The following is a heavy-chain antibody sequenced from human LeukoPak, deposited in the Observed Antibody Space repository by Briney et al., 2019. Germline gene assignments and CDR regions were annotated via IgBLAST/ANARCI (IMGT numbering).Heavy chain of an antibody. D-gene: IGHD4-17*01. CDR2: ISYDGSNK. CDR1: GFTFSSYA. V-gene: IGHV3-30*04. CDR3: ARVHYGDYVGAFDI. J-gene: IGHJ3*02. Sequence: PGRSLRLSCAASGFTFSSYAMHWVRQAPGKGLEWVAVISYDGSNKYYADSVKGRFTISRDNSKNTLYLQMNSLRAEDTAVYYCARVHYGDYVGAFDIWGQGTMVTVSS.